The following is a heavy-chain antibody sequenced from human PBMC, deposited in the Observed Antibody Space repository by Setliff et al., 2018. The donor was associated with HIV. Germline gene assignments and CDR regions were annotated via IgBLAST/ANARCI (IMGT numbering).Heavy chain of an antibody. CDR3: ARARKGDWNLSYWFDP. J-gene: IGHJ5*02. CDR1: GFTFSSYS. V-gene: IGHV3-21*01. Sequence: PGGSLRLSCAASGFTFSSYSMNWVRQAPGKGLEWVSSISSSSYIYYADSVKGRFTISRDNAKNSLYLQMNSLRAEDTAVYYCARARKGDWNLSYWFDPWGQGTLVTVSS. CDR2: ISSSSYI. D-gene: IGHD1-1*01.